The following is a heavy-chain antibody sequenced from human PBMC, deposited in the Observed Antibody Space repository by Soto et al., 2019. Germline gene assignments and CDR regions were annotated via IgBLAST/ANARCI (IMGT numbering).Heavy chain of an antibody. CDR3: ARFGHSGGYFPSYFDS. Sequence: SETLSLTCAVSGASISSGDYSWTWIRQPPRKGLEWIGYIYHSGNTYYNPSLKSRVTISLVRSMSQFSLDLKYLTAADTAVYYCARFGHSGGYFPSYFDSWGQGTPVTVS. CDR2: IYHSGNT. V-gene: IGHV4-30-2*01. J-gene: IGHJ4*02. CDR1: GASISSGDYS. D-gene: IGHD3-22*01.